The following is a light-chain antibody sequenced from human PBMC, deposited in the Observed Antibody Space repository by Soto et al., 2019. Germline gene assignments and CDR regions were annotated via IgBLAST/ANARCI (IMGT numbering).Light chain of an antibody. J-gene: IGKJ2*01. V-gene: IGKV1-39*01. Sequence: DIQMTQSPSSLSASVGDRVTITCRTSQTISSYLNWYQQKPGKAPKLLIYAASTFQNGVPSSFSGSASGTDFTLTINSLQPEDFATYYCQQSYSTPYTFGQGTKLEIK. CDR3: QQSYSTPYT. CDR2: AAS. CDR1: QTISSY.